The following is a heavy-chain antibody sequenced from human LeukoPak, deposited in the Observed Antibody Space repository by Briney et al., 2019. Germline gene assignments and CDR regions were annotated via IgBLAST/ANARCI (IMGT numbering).Heavy chain of an antibody. D-gene: IGHD3-22*01. CDR2: TYYRSKWYN. J-gene: IGHJ4*02. CDR1: GDSVSSNSAA. V-gene: IGHV6-1*01. CDR3: ASTIKYYYDSSVEY. Sequence: SQTLSLTCAISGDSVSSNSAAWNWIRQSPSRGLEWLGRTYYRSKWYNDYAVSVKSRITINPDTSKNQFSLKLSSVTAADTAVYYCASTIKYYYDSSVEYWGQGTLVTVSS.